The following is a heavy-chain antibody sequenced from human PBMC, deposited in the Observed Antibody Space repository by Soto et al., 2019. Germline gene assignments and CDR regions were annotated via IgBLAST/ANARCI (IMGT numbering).Heavy chain of an antibody. D-gene: IGHD5-12*01. CDR3: ARDPQSILATIYRVGYFDL. CDR1: GGSISSGDYY. V-gene: IGHV4-30-4*01. CDR2: IYYSGST. J-gene: IGHJ2*01. Sequence: QVQLQESGPGLVKPSQTLSLTCTVSGGSISSGDYYWSWIRQPPGKGLEWIGYIYYSGSTYYNPSLKSRVTISVDTSKHQFSLKLSSVTAADTAVYYCARDPQSILATIYRVGYFDLWGRGTLVTVSS.